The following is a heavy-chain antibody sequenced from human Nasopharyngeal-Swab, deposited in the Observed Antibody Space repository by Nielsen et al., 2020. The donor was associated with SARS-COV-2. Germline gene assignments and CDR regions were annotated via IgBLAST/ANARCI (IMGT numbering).Heavy chain of an antibody. V-gene: IGHV3-72*01. CDR2: TRNKANGYTT. Sequence: GGSLRLSCAASGFTFSDHYMDWVRQAPGQGLEWVGRTRNKANGYTTEYAASVKGRFTISRDDSKNSVYLQTNSLKTEDTAVYYCARVFYGSVNSRWHFDLWGRGTLVTVSS. D-gene: IGHD3-10*01. J-gene: IGHJ2*01. CDR1: GFTFSDHY. CDR3: ARVFYGSVNSRWHFDL.